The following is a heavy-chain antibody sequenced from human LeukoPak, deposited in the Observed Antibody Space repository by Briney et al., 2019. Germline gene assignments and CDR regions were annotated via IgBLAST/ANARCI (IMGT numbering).Heavy chain of an antibody. J-gene: IGHJ6*03. Sequence: GGSLRLSCAASGITFSSYWMSWVRQAPGKGLVWVANIKQDGSEKYYVDSVKGRFTISRDNAKNSLYLQMNSLRAEDTAVYYCALSYYYYYYMDVCGKGTTVTVSS. CDR3: ALSYYYYYYMDV. V-gene: IGHV3-7*01. CDR2: IKQDGSEK. CDR1: GITFSSYW.